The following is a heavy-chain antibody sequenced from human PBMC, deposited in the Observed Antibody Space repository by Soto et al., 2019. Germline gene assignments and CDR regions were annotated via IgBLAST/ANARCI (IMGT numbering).Heavy chain of an antibody. Sequence: QLQLVESGGGVVQPGTSLRLSCAASGFRFKSFVMHWVRQAPGKGLEWVAFTSYDGSNKDYGDSVKGRFTVSRDNSQNTLLLQMDFLRPEDTALYYGARWGTTGGFDLWGQGTVVSVSS. J-gene: IGHJ4*02. CDR3: ARWGTTGGFDL. CDR1: GFRFKSFV. CDR2: TSYDGSNK. V-gene: IGHV3-30*19. D-gene: IGHD3-16*01.